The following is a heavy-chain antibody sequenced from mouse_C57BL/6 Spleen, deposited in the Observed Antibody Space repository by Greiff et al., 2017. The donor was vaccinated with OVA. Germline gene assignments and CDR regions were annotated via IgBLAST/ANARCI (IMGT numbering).Heavy chain of an antibody. CDR3: ARALTGDWYFDV. D-gene: IGHD4-1*01. J-gene: IGHJ1*03. CDR2: IDPSDSYT. Sequence: QVQLQQPGAELVKPGASVKLSCKASGYTFTSYWMQWVKQRPGQGLEWIGEIDPSDSYTNYNQKFKGKATLTVDTSSSTAYMQLSSLTSEDSAVYYCARALTGDWYFDVWGTGTTVTVSS. CDR1: GYTFTSYW. V-gene: IGHV1-50*01.